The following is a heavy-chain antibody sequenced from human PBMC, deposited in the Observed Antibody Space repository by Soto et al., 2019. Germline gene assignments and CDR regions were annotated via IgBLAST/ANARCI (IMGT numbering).Heavy chain of an antibody. Sequence: DVQLLESGGGLVQPGGSLRLYCAASGFTFRSYAMSWVRQAPGKGLEWVSGISGSGISTHYADSVKGRFTVSRDNSKKTLYLQMNSLRAEDTAVYNCAKEPVGPDWYFDLWGRGTLVTVSS. CDR1: GFTFRSYA. J-gene: IGHJ2*01. V-gene: IGHV3-23*01. CDR3: AKEPVGPDWYFDL. CDR2: ISGSGIST.